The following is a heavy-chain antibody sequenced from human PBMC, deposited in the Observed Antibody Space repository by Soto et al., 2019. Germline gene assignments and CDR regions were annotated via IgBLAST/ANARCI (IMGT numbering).Heavy chain of an antibody. CDR3: AKERDFWSGSPTFDP. CDR1: GFTFSSYG. CDR2: ISYDGSSK. D-gene: IGHD3-3*01. Sequence: QVQLVESGGGVVQPGRSLRLSCAASGFTFSSYGMYWVRQAPGKGLEWVAVISYDGSSKYSADSVKGRFTISRDNSKNTLYLQMSSLRAEDTAVYYCAKERDFWSGSPTFDPWGQGTLVTVSS. J-gene: IGHJ5*02. V-gene: IGHV3-30*18.